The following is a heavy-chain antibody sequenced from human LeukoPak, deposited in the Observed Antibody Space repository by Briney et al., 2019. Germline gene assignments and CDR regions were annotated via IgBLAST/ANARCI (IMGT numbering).Heavy chain of an antibody. Sequence: TLSLTCTVSSGSISSGSYYWSWIRQPAGKGLEWIGRMYTSGSTNYNPSLKSRVTISVDTSKNQFSLKLSSVTAADTAVYYCARGASSSSAIGYYYYYMDVWGKGTTVTVSS. CDR1: SGSISSGSYY. D-gene: IGHD6-6*01. CDR3: ARGASSSSAIGYYYYYMDV. CDR2: MYTSGST. J-gene: IGHJ6*03. V-gene: IGHV4-61*02.